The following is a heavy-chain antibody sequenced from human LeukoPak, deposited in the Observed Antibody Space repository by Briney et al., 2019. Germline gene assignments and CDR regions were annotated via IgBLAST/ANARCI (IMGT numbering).Heavy chain of an antibody. CDR1: GYTFTSYY. CDR2: INPSGGST. J-gene: IGHJ4*02. V-gene: IGHV1-46*01. D-gene: IGHD4-23*01. Sequence: ASVKVSCKASGYTFTSYYMHWVRQAPGQGLEWMGIINPSGGSTSYAQKFRGRVTMTRDTSTSTVYMELSSLRSEDTAVYYCAREAQDYGGNRYFDYWGQGTLVTVSS. CDR3: AREAQDYGGNRYFDY.